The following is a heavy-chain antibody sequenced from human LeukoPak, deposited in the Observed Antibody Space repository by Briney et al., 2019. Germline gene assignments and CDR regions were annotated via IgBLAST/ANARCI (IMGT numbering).Heavy chain of an antibody. V-gene: IGHV3-21*01. CDR3: ARDYGPLYDSSGYPGYFDY. Sequence: PGGSLRLSCAAAGFTFSSYSMNWVRQAPGKGLEWVSSISSSSSYIYYADSVKGRFTISRDNAKNSLYLQMNSLRAEDTAVYYCARDYGPLYDSSGYPGYFDYWGQGTLVTVSS. CDR2: ISSSSSYI. J-gene: IGHJ4*02. D-gene: IGHD3-22*01. CDR1: GFTFSSYS.